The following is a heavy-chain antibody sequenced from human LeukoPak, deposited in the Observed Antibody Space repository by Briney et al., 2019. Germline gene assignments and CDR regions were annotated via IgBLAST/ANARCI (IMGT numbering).Heavy chain of an antibody. CDR3: AVSLVGATPFDY. CDR2: INYSGST. CDR1: GGSFSGYY. D-gene: IGHD1-26*01. V-gene: IGHV4-34*01. J-gene: IGHJ4*02. Sequence: PSETLSLTCAVYGGSFSGYYWSWIRQPPGKGLEWIGEINYSGSTNYNPSLKSRVTISVDTSKNQFSLKLSSVTAADTAVYYCAVSLVGATPFDYWGQGTLVTVSS.